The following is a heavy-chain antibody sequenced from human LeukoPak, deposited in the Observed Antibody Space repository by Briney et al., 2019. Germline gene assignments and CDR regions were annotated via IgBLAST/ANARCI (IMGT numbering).Heavy chain of an antibody. CDR1: GFTFSSYD. D-gene: IGHD6-19*01. J-gene: IGHJ3*02. CDR2: ISSGGSTR. Sequence: PGGPLRLSCAASGFTFSSYDMNWVRQAPGKGLEWVSYISSGGSTRYYADSVKGRFTISRDNAKNSLYLQMNSLRAEDTAVYYCARGYSGGWYGSRPFLHDAFDIWGQGTMVTVSS. CDR3: ARGYSGGWYGSRPFLHDAFDI. V-gene: IGHV3-48*03.